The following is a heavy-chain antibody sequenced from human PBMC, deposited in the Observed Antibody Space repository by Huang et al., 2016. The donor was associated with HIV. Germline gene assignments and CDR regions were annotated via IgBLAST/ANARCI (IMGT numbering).Heavy chain of an antibody. CDR3: ARDHHDFWRGYRRMYFFDH. V-gene: IGHV4-59*11. J-gene: IGHJ4*02. Sequence: QVQLQESGPGLVKPSETLSLTCTVSGGSISTHYGSWIRPPPGKGLEWIGSIAYRGSTTYRPSPKSRVTILRATSKNQFSLRGNSVTAADTAMYYCARDHHDFWRGYRRMYFFDHWGQGTLVTVSS. CDR1: GGSISTHY. D-gene: IGHD3-3*01. CDR2: IAYRGST.